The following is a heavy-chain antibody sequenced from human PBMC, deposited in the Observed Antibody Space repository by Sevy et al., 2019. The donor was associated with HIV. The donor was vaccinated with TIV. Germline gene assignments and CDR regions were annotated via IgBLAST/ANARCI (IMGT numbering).Heavy chain of an antibody. Sequence: GGSLRLSCVAPGFTFSSYDMHWVRQVTGKGLEWISGVGPAGDQFYPGSVKGRFTISRENAKNSFYLQMNNLRAGDTAVYYCARSGGYSDYGMDVWGQGTTVTVSS. CDR2: VGPAGDQ. V-gene: IGHV3-13*05. CDR1: GFTFSSYD. CDR3: ARSGGYSDYGMDV. J-gene: IGHJ6*02. D-gene: IGHD5-12*01.